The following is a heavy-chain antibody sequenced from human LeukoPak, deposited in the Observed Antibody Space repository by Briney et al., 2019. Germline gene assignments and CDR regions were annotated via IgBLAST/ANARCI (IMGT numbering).Heavy chain of an antibody. V-gene: IGHV3-7*01. CDR3: ARGGGSSSLYYFDY. Sequence: GGSLRLSCAASGFTFSSYWMSWVRQAPGKGLEWVANIKQDGSEKYHVDSVKGRFTISRDNAKNSLYLQMNSLRAEDTAVYYCARGGGSSSLYYFDYWGQGTLVTVSS. D-gene: IGHD6-13*01. CDR2: IKQDGSEK. J-gene: IGHJ4*02. CDR1: GFTFSSYW.